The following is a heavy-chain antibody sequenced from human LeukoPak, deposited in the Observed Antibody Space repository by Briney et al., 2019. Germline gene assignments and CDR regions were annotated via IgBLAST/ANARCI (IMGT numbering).Heavy chain of an antibody. CDR1: GFTFNIYG. V-gene: IGHV3-30*03. Sequence: GGSLRLSCAASGFTFNIYGMHWVSQAPGKGLEWVALITYDGYYKYYSDSVKGRFTISSDTSKNTMYLQMNSLRAEDTAVYYCARDLSPVVRASPMGYWGQGTLVTVSS. J-gene: IGHJ4*02. D-gene: IGHD3-10*01. CDR3: ARDLSPVVRASPMGY. CDR2: ITYDGYYK.